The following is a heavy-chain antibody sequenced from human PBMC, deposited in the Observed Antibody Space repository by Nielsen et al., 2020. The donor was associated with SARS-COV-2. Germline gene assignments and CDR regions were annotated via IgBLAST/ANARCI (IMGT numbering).Heavy chain of an antibody. CDR1: GGSVSSVSYF. CDR2: VYYTGST. J-gene: IGHJ6*03. D-gene: IGHD5-18*01. CDR3: ARRAEGLELWRRYFYYMDV. V-gene: IGHV4-61*01. Sequence: SETLSLTCTVSGGSVSSVSYFWTWIRQPPGKQLEWIGHVYYTGSTNSNPSLKSRVTISIDTSKKQFSLNLSSVTAADMAVYYCARRAEGLELWRRYFYYMDVWGKGTTVTVSS.